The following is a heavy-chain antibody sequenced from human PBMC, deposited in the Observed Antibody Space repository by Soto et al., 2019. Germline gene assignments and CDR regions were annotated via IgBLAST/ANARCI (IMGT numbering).Heavy chain of an antibody. V-gene: IGHV4-39*06. CDR1: GGSISSSSYY. D-gene: IGHD6-13*01. Sequence: PSETLSLTCTVSGGSISSSSYYWGWIRQPPGKGLEWIGCIYYTGFSHYNPSLKSRVTISVDRSKNQFTLQLTSVTAEDTAVYYCATSYGNAWYTYWGQGTQVTVSS. CDR3: ATSYGNAWYTY. CDR2: IYYTGFS. J-gene: IGHJ4*02.